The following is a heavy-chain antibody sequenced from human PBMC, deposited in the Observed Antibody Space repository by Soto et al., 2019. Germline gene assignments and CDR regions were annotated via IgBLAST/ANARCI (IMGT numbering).Heavy chain of an antibody. Sequence: QVQLVQSGAEVKKPGASVKFSCKASGYTFTTYGIIWVRQAPGQGLEWMGWISAYIGDTNYAQKLQGRVTMTTDTSTSTAYMEMRSLRSDDTAVYYCARLGPPGGWGAFDIWGQGTMVTVSS. J-gene: IGHJ3*02. CDR3: ARLGPPGGWGAFDI. CDR2: ISAYIGDT. D-gene: IGHD6-19*01. CDR1: GYTFTTYG. V-gene: IGHV1-18*04.